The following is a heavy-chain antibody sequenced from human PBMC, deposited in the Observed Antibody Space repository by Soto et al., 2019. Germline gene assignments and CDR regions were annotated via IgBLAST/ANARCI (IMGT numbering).Heavy chain of an antibody. V-gene: IGHV4-59*13. CDR1: GGSITSNY. CDR3: GRGELAAMGRAFDI. J-gene: IGHJ3*02. Sequence: SETLSLTCSVSGGSITSNYWNWIRQPPGKGPEWIGDIQDSGRSRCNPSLKNRVTISLDTSKNQFSLNLSSVTAADTAMYYCGRGELAAMGRAFDIGGQGKMFTVSS. D-gene: IGHD1-1*01. CDR2: IQDSGRS.